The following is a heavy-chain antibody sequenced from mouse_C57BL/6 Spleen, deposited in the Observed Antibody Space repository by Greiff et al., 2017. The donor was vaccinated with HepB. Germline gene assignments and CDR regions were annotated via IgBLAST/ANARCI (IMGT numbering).Heavy chain of an antibody. D-gene: IGHD1-1*01. Sequence: EVQRVESGPELVKPGASVKISCKASGYSFTGYYMNWVKQSPEKSLEWIGEINPSTGGTTYNQKFKAKATLTVDKSSSTAYMQLKSLTSEDSAVYYCANYGSYFDYWGQGTTLTVSS. J-gene: IGHJ2*01. V-gene: IGHV1-42*01. CDR1: GYSFTGYY. CDR3: ANYGSYFDY. CDR2: INPSTGGT.